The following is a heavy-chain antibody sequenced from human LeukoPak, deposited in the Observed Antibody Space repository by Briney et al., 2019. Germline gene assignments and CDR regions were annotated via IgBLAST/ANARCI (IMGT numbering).Heavy chain of an antibody. CDR2: IYYSGST. V-gene: IGHV4-39*01. CDR3: ARQPSRITIFGVVPPHFDY. J-gene: IGHJ4*02. Sequence: SETLSLTCTVSGGSISSSSSYWGWIRQPPGKGLEWIGSIYYSGSTYYNPSLKSRVTISVDTSKNQFSLKLSSVTAADTAVYYCARQPSRITIFGVVPPHFDYWGQGTLVTVSS. CDR1: GGSISSSSSY. D-gene: IGHD3-3*01.